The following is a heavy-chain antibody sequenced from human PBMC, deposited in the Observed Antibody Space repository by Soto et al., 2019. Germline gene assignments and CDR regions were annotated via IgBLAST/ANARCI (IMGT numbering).Heavy chain of an antibody. V-gene: IGHV5-51*01. D-gene: IGHD6-19*01. CDR3: ARQISAVAGSNWFDP. Sequence: PGESLKISCKGSGYSFTSYWIGWVRQMPGKGLEWMGIIYPGDSDTRYSPSFQGQVTISADKSISTAYLQWSSLKASDTAMYYCARQISAVAGSNWFDPSRQGTLVTVSS. J-gene: IGHJ5*02. CDR1: GYSFTSYW. CDR2: IYPGDSDT.